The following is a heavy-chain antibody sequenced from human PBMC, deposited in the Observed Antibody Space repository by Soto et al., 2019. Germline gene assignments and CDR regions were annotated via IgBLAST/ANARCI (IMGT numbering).Heavy chain of an antibody. D-gene: IGHD6-19*01. CDR3: SKDIEGWQWLVSYPSGDAFDY. CDR1: GFPFDSYG. J-gene: IGHJ4*02. Sequence: GGSLRLSCVASGFPFDSYGIHWVRRAPGKGLEWVAVISYEGSNKYYADTVKGRFTISRDNSKNTLYLQMNSLRAEDTVVYYCSKDIEGWQWLVSYPSGDAFDYWGQGTLVTVSS. CDR2: ISYEGSNK. V-gene: IGHV3-30*18.